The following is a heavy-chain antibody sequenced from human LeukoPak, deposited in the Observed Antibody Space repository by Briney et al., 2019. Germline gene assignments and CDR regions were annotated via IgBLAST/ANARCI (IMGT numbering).Heavy chain of an antibody. CDR3: ASGIAVAANLGY. V-gene: IGHV1-8*01. D-gene: IGHD6-19*01. CDR2: MNPNSGNT. CDR1: GYTFTSYD. J-gene: IGHJ4*02. Sequence: ASVTVSFKASGYTFTSYDINWVRQATGQGLEWMGWMNPNSGNTGYAQKFQGRVTMTRNTSISTAYMELSSLRSEDTAVYYCASGIAVAANLGYWGQGTLVTVSS.